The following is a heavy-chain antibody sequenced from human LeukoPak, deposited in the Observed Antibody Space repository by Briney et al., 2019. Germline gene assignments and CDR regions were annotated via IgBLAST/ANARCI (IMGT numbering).Heavy chain of an antibody. D-gene: IGHD2-15*01. CDR3: ARPTLCSGGSCYYFDY. J-gene: IGHJ4*02. CDR2: ISAYNGNT. CDR1: GYTFTSYG. V-gene: IGHV1-18*01. Sequence: ASVKVSCKASGYTFTSYGISWVRQAPGRGLEWMGWISAYNGNTNYAQKLQGRVTMTTDTSTSTAYMELRSLRSDDTAVYYCARPTLCSGGSCYYFDYWGQGTLVTVSS.